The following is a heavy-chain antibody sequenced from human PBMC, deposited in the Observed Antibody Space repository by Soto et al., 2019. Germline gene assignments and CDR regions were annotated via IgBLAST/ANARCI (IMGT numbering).Heavy chain of an antibody. CDR2: IYYSGST. D-gene: IGHD1-20*01. CDR3: ARGHDPIVNYYFDY. Sequence: QVQLQESGPGLVKPSQTLSLTCTVSGGSISSGGYYWSWIRQHPGKGLEWIGYIYYSGSTYYNPSLRSRVTRSVDTSKNRFSLKLSSVTAADTAVYYCARGHDPIVNYYFDYWGQGTLVTVSS. V-gene: IGHV4-31*03. CDR1: GGSISSGGYY. J-gene: IGHJ4*02.